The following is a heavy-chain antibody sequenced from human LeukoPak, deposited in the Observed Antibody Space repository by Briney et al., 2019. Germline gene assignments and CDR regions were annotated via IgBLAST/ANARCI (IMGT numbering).Heavy chain of an antibody. CDR3: ARTNWNYSADY. CDR2: IYSGGST. J-gene: IGHJ4*02. D-gene: IGHD1-7*01. V-gene: IGHV3-53*01. Sequence: PGGSLRLSCAASGFTVSSNYMSWVRQAPGKGLEWVSVIYSGGSTYYADSVKGRFTISRDNSKNTLYLQMNSLRAEDTAVYYCARTNWNYSADYWGQGTLVTVSS. CDR1: GFTVSSNY.